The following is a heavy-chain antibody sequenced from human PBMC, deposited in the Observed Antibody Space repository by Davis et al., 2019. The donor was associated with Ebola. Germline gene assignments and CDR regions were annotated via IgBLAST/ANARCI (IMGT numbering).Heavy chain of an antibody. CDR1: GGTFSSYT. D-gene: IGHD6-13*01. J-gene: IGHJ5*02. CDR2: IIPILGIA. V-gene: IGHV1-69*02. CDR3: ARVSSSWYEGWFDP. Sequence: SVKVSCKASGGTFSSYTISWVRQAPGQGLEWMGRIIPILGIANYAQKFQGRVTITADESTSTAYMELSSLRSDDTAVYYCARVSSSWYEGWFDPWGQGTLVTVSS.